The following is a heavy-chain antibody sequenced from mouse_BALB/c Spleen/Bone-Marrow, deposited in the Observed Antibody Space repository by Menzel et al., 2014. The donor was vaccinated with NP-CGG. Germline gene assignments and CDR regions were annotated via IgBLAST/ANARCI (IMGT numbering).Heavy chain of an antibody. J-gene: IGHJ4*01. CDR2: INPYNGGT. CDR3: ARVSYDPYALDY. D-gene: IGHD2-12*01. Sequence: EVQLPQSGPGLVKPGASMKISCKASGYSFTGYSMNWVKQSHGKNLEWIGLINPYNGGTSYNQKFKGKDTLTVDKSSSTAYMERLNLTSEDAAVYYCARVSYDPYALDYWGQGTSVSVSS. V-gene: IGHV1-18*01. CDR1: GYSFTGYS.